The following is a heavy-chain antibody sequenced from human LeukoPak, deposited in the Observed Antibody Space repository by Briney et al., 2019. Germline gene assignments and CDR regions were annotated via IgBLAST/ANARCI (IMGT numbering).Heavy chain of an antibody. CDR3: AKYFTSGSYYKLPH. J-gene: IGHJ1*01. V-gene: IGHV3-23*01. D-gene: IGHD3-10*01. Sequence: GGSLRLSCAASGFTFSSYAMSWVRQAPGKGLEWVSTISGSGAYTYYADSVKGRFTISRDNSKNTLYLQMNSLRAEDTAVYYCAKYFTSGSYYKLPHWGQGTLVTVSS. CDR1: GFTFSSYA. CDR2: ISGSGAYT.